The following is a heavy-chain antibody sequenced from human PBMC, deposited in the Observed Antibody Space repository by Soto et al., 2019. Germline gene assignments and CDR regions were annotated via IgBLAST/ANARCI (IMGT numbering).Heavy chain of an antibody. J-gene: IGHJ6*02. V-gene: IGHV1-2*04. CDR2: INPNSGGT. Sequence: ASVKVSCKASGYTFTGYYMHWVRQAPGQGLEWMGWINPNSGGTNYAQKFQGWVTMTRDTSISTAYMELSRLRSDDTAVYYCARGDAVTTPYYYYGMDVWGQGTTVTVSS. CDR1: GYTFTGYY. CDR3: ARGDAVTTPYYYYGMDV. D-gene: IGHD4-4*01.